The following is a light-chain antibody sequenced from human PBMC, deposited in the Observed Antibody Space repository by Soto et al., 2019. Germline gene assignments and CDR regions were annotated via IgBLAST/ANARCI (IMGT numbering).Light chain of an antibody. CDR3: FSYTSRSALVI. CDR2: EVS. Sequence: QSVLTQPASVSGSPGQSITISCTGTGNDIGGYKYVSWYQQHPGKAPKLMIFEVSNRPSGVSNRFSGSKSGNTASLTISGLQAEDEADYFCFSYTSRSALVIFGGGTKLTVL. V-gene: IGLV2-14*01. J-gene: IGLJ2*01. CDR1: GNDIGGYKY.